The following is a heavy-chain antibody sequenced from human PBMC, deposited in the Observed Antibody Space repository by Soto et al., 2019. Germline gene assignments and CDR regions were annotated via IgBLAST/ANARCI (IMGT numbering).Heavy chain of an antibody. CDR2: ITSSGTTI. CDR1: GFTPSSYE. Sequence: PGGSLRLSCPASGFTPSSYEMNWVRQSPGKRLEWVSYITSSGTTIYYPDSVRGRFTISRDNAKNSLDLQMDNLRAEDTAIYSCARGRQWGIDFWGQGTLVTVSS. D-gene: IGHD3-16*01. J-gene: IGHJ4*02. CDR3: ARGRQWGIDF. V-gene: IGHV3-48*03.